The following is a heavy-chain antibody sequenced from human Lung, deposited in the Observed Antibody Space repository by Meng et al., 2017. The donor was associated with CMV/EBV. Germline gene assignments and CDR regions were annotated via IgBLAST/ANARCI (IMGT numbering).Heavy chain of an antibody. V-gene: IGHV3-53*01. D-gene: IGHD2-2*01. Sequence: GGSXRLXCAAFGFTVSSNYMSWVRQAPGKGLEWVSVIYSGGSTYYADSVKGRFTISRDNSKNTLYLQMNRLRAEDTAVYYCAGNNCSSTSCYSLYYFGMDVWXQGTXVTVSS. CDR3: AGNNCSSTSCYSLYYFGMDV. CDR1: GFTVSSNY. J-gene: IGHJ6*02. CDR2: IYSGGST.